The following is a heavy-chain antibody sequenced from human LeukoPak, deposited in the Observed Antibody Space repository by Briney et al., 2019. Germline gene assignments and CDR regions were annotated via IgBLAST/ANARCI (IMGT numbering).Heavy chain of an antibody. V-gene: IGHV3-53*01. Sequence: GGSLRLSCAASGFTFSTYAMSWVRQAPGKGLEWVSVIYSGGSTYYADSVKGRFTISRDNSKNTLYLQMNSLRAEDTAVYYCARIIQLWSLEAFDIWGQGTMVTVSS. CDR3: ARIIQLWSLEAFDI. CDR2: IYSGGST. D-gene: IGHD5-18*01. CDR1: GFTFSTYA. J-gene: IGHJ3*02.